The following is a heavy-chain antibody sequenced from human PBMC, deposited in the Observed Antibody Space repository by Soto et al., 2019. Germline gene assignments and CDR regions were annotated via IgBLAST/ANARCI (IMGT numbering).Heavy chain of an antibody. CDR2: ISGSGYNT. CDR3: VKKLVSLIVVEDAGDI. V-gene: IGHV3-23*01. Sequence: EVQLLESGGTVVQPGGSLRLSCAASGFTFSTYGVSWVRQAPGKGLEWVSSISGSGYNTFYADSVKGRFTISRDNSNNTVHLLRNQLRAYDTALYYCVKKLVSLIVVEDAGDIWCQGTMVTVSS. CDR1: GFTFSTYG. D-gene: IGHD3-22*01. J-gene: IGHJ3*02.